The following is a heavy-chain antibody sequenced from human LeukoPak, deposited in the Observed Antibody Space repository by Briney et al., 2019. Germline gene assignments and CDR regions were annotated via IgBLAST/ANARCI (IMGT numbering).Heavy chain of an antibody. V-gene: IGHV4-39*01. CDR2: IYYSGST. CDR1: GGSISSSSYY. Sequence: PSETLSLTCTVSGGSISSSSYYWGWIRQPPGKGLEWFGSIYYSGSTYYNPSLKSRVTISVDTSKNQFSLKLSSVTAADTAVYYCARRPRITEGGYYYGMDVWGQGTTVTVSS. CDR3: ARRPRITEGGYYYGMDV. D-gene: IGHD3-16*01. J-gene: IGHJ6*02.